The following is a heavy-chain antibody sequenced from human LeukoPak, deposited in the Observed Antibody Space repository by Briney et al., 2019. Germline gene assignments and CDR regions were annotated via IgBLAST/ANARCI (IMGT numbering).Heavy chain of an antibody. D-gene: IGHD3/OR15-3a*01. Sequence: SGGSLRLSCAASGFTFSFYAMNWVRQAPGKGLEWVSVISGSGGSTYYVDSVKGRFTISRDNSKNTLYLQMNSLRAEDTAVYYCVKSSGASPWTHDYYMDVWGKGTTVTVSS. CDR1: GFTFSFYA. CDR2: ISGSGGST. CDR3: VKSSGASPWTHDYYMDV. J-gene: IGHJ6*03. V-gene: IGHV3-23*01.